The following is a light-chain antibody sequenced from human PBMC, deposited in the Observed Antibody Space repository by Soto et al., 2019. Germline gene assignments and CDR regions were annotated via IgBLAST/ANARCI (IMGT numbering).Light chain of an antibody. CDR2: GGS. V-gene: IGKV3-20*01. J-gene: IGKJ2*01. Sequence: ENVLTQSPGTLSLSPGERATLSCRASQIVSSGYLAWYQHKPGQAPRLLIYGGSTRATGIPDRFRGSWSGTDFTLTISGLEPEDFAVYYCQQFGEAFGRGTKLEIK. CDR1: QIVSSGY. CDR3: QQFGEA.